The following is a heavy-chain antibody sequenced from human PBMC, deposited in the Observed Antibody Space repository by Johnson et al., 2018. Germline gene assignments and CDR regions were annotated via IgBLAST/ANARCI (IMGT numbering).Heavy chain of an antibody. J-gene: IGHJ6*03. CDR1: GFTFSSYG. D-gene: IGHD4-17*01. CDR2: ISYDGSNK. V-gene: IGHV3-30*18. Sequence: QVQLVESGGGVVQPGRSLRLSCAASGFTFSSYGMHWVRQAPVKGLEWVAVISYDGSNKYYADSVKGRFTISRDNSKNTLYLQMNSLRAEETAVYYCAKSPQSDYGDYQNYYYYYMDVWGKGTTVTVSS. CDR3: AKSPQSDYGDYQNYYYYYMDV.